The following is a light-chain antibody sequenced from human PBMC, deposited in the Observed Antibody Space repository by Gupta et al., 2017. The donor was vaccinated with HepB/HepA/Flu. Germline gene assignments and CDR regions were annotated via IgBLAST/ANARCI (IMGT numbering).Light chain of an antibody. CDR3: QQRSNCTPLCT. CDR1: QSASSY. Sequence: EIVLTQSPATLSLSPGERATLSCRASQSASSYLAWYQQKPGQAPTLLIYDSSNRATGIPARFSVSGCGTDFALTISSRGPEDFAVDTCQQRSNCTPLCTFGPGTKVDIK. V-gene: IGKV3-11*01. CDR2: DSS. J-gene: IGKJ3*01.